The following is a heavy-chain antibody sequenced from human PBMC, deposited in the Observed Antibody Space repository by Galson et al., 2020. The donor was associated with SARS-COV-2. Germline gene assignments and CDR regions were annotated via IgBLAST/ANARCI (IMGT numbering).Heavy chain of an antibody. CDR3: ARDLGLVTTCYFDY. CDR2: INQDGSDK. CDR1: GFTFSRDW. V-gene: IGHV3-7*04. D-gene: IGHD4-17*01. J-gene: IGHJ4*02. Sequence: GGSRRLSGAASGFTFSRDWMSWVRQAPGKGLEWVANINQDGSDKNYVDSVKGRFTIARDNAKNSLYLQMNSLRAEDTAVYYCARDLGLVTTCYFDYWGQGNLVSVSS.